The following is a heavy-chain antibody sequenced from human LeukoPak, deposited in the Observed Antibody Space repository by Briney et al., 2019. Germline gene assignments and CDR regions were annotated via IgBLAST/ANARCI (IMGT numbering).Heavy chain of an antibody. CDR2: IIPIFGTA. Sequence: HRASVKVSCKASGGTFSSYAISWVRQAPGQGLEWMGGIIPIFGTANYAQKFQGRVTITADKSTSTAYMELSSLRSEDTAVYYCARDPGTDGSSWYVLDNWGQGTLVTVSA. V-gene: IGHV1-69*06. J-gene: IGHJ4*02. CDR3: ARDPGTDGSSWYVLDN. D-gene: IGHD6-13*01. CDR1: GGTFSSYA.